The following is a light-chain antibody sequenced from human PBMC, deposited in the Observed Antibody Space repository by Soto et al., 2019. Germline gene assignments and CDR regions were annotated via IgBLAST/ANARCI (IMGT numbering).Light chain of an antibody. CDR3: AAWDDGLSGFYV. CDR2: RNN. V-gene: IGLV1-47*01. Sequence: QSVLTQPPSASGTPGQRVTISCSGSSSNIGSNYVYWYQQLPGTAPKLLIYRNNQRPSGVPDRFSGSKSGTSASLAISGLRSEDEADYYCAAWDDGLSGFYVFGTGTKVTV. J-gene: IGLJ1*01. CDR1: SSNIGSNY.